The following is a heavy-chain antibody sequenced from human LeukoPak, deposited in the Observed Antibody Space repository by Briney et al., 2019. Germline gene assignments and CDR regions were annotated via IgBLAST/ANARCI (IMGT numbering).Heavy chain of an antibody. CDR3: ASFSTGGLSKH. V-gene: IGHV7-4-1*02. J-gene: IGHJ1*01. D-gene: IGHD3/OR15-3a*01. CDR2: INTNTGNP. CDR1: GYTFTGYY. Sequence: ASVKVSCKASGYTFTGYYMHWVRQAPGQGLEWMGWINTNTGNPTYAQGFTGRFVFSLDTSVSTAYLQISSLKAEDTAVYYCASFSTGGLSKHWGQGTLVTVSS.